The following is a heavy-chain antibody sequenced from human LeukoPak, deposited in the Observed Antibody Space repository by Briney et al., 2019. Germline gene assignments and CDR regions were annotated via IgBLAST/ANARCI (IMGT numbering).Heavy chain of an antibody. V-gene: IGHV3-30-3*01. Sequence: GGSLRLSCAASGFTFSSYAMHWVRQAPGKGLEWVAVISYDGSNKYYADSVKGRFTISRDNSKNTLYLQMNSLRAEDTAVYYCAREASGYCSSTSCYFFDYWGQGTLVTVSS. J-gene: IGHJ4*02. D-gene: IGHD2-2*01. CDR2: ISYDGSNK. CDR3: AREASGYCSSTSCYFFDY. CDR1: GFTFSSYA.